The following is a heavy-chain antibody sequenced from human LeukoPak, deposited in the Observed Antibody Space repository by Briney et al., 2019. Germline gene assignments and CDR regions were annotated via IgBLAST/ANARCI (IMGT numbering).Heavy chain of an antibody. CDR2: IRSKAYGGTT. V-gene: IGHV3-49*03. CDR1: GFTFGDYA. J-gene: IGHJ4*02. D-gene: IGHD2-15*01. CDR3: SRGYCSGGSCYFDFDY. Sequence: GGSLRLSCTASGFTFGDYAMSWLRQAPGKGLEWVGFIRSKAYGGTTEYATSVKGRFTISRDDSKSIAYLQMNSLKTEDTGVYYCSRGYCSGGSCYFDFDYWGQGTLVTVSS.